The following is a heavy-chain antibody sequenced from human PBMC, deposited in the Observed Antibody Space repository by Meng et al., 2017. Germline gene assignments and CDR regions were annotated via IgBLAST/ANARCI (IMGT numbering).Heavy chain of an antibody. V-gene: IGHV1-8*02. J-gene: IGHJ4*02. CDR3: ARGHNRWTGFDY. CDR2: MNPNSGNT. D-gene: IGHD3/OR15-3a*01. Sequence: QVRLVQSGAEVKKPGSSVKVSCKPSGDTFSSYAISWVRQAPGQGLEWMGWMNPNSGNTGYAQKFQGRVTMTRNTSISTAYMELSSLRSEDTAVYYCARGHNRWTGFDYWGQGTLVTVSS. CDR1: GDTFSSYA.